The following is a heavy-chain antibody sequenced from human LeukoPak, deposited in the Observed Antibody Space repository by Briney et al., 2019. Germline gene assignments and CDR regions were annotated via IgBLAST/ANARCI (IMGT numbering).Heavy chain of an antibody. D-gene: IGHD3-10*01. J-gene: IGHJ4*02. CDR3: ATEPLWFGDNRGTELYY. V-gene: IGHV1-24*01. Sequence: VASVNVSCTVSGYTLTELSMHWVRQAPGKGLEWMGGFDPEDGETIYAQKFQGRVTMTEDTSTDTAYMELSSLRSEDTAVYYCATEPLWFGDNRGTELYYWGQGTLVTVSS. CDR2: FDPEDGET. CDR1: GYTLTELS.